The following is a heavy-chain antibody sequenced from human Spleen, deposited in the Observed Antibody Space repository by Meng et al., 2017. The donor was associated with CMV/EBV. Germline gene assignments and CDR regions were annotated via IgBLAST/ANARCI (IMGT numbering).Heavy chain of an antibody. CDR2: INHSGST. V-gene: IGHV4-34*01. Sequence: SETLSLTCAVYGGSFSGYYWSWIRQPPGKGLEWIGEINHSGSTNYNPSLKSRVTISVDTSKNQFSLKLSSVTAADTAVYYCAIGRPRGYSGSRGFDYWGQGTLVTVSS. CDR1: GGSFSGYY. D-gene: IGHD5-12*01. CDR3: AIGRPRGYSGSRGFDY. J-gene: IGHJ4*02.